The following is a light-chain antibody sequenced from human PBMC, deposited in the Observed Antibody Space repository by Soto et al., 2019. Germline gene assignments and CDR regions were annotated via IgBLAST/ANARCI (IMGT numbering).Light chain of an antibody. J-gene: IGLJ2*01. V-gene: IGLV4-69*01. CDR2: LNSDGSH. CDR1: SGHSSYA. CDR3: QTWDTGIRVV. Sequence: QLVLTQSPSASASLGASVKLTCTLSSGHSSYAIAWHQQQPEKGPRYLMKLNSDGSHSKGDGIPDRFSGSSSGAERYLTISSLQSEDETDYYCQTWDTGIRVVFGGGTKLTVL.